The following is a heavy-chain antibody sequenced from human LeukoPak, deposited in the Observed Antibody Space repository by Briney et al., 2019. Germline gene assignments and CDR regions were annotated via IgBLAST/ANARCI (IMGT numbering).Heavy chain of an antibody. CDR3: ASPTYYHDSSGYYY. Sequence: GGSLRLSCAASGFTFSSYAMHWVRQAPGKGLEWVAVISYDGSNKYYADSVKGRFTISRDNSKNTLYLQMNSLRAEDTAVYYCASPTYYHDSSGYYYWGQGTLVTVSS. V-gene: IGHV3-30-3*01. CDR2: ISYDGSNK. J-gene: IGHJ4*02. D-gene: IGHD3-22*01. CDR1: GFTFSSYA.